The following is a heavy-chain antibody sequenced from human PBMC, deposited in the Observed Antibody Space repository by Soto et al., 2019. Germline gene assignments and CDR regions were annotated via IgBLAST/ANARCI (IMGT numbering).Heavy chain of an antibody. J-gene: IGHJ6*02. V-gene: IGHV3-15*07. D-gene: IGHD2-21*02. CDR3: ARDNYHVMDV. Sequence: EVQLVESGGGLVKPGGSLRLSCTASGSTFTLTLMNWVRQAPGKGLEWVGRIKSKKDGGTSDYAAPVRGRFTISRDDSENTVFLQVISLKTEDTAVYYCARDNYHVMDVWGQGTTVTVSS. CDR2: IKSKKDGGTS. CDR1: GSTFTLTL.